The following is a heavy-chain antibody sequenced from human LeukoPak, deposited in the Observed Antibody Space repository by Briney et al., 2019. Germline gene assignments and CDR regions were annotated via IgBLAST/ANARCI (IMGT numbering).Heavy chain of an antibody. Sequence: SETLSLTCTVSGGSISSSSYYWGWVRQPPGKGLEWIGSIYYSGSTYYNPSLKSRVTISVGTSKNQFSLKLSSVTAPDTAVYYCARHALIVVATFDYWGQGTLVTVSS. D-gene: IGHD3-22*01. J-gene: IGHJ4*02. V-gene: IGHV4-39*01. CDR3: ARHALIVVATFDY. CDR1: GGSISSSSYY. CDR2: IYYSGST.